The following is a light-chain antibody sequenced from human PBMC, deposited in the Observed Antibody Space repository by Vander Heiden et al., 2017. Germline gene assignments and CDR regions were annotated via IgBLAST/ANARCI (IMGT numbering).Light chain of an antibody. J-gene: IGLJ2*01. CDR2: DTN. CDR3: QSYDNSLSLVI. Sequence: SVLPPPPSVSWPPGPRVPISCPWRPSNIRSRYPVHWYQQLPGTAPKLLIFDTNKRPSGVPDRFSASKSGSSASLAITGLQAEDEADYYCQSYDNSLSLVIFGGGTKVTVL. CDR1: PSNIRSRYP. V-gene: IGLV1-40*01.